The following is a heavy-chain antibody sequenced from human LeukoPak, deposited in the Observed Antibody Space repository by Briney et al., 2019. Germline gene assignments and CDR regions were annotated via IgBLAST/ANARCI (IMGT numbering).Heavy chain of an antibody. CDR3: ARGTYYYDSSGYGYFDY. CDR1: GYTFSGHY. V-gene: IGHV1-2*02. J-gene: IGHJ4*02. D-gene: IGHD3-22*01. Sequence: ASVKVSCKASGYTFSGHYMHWVRQAPGQGLEWMGWINPNSGGTNYAQKFQGRVTMTRDTSISTAYMELSRLRSDDTAVYYCARGTYYYDSSGYGYFDYWGQGTLVTVSS. CDR2: INPNSGGT.